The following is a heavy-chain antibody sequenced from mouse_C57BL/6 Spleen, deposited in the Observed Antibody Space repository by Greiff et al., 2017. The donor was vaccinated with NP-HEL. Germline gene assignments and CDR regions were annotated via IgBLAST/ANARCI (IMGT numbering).Heavy chain of an antibody. CDR2: IYPRSGNT. D-gene: IGHD2-5*01. CDR1: GYTFTSYG. Sequence: QVHVKQSGAELARPGASVKLSCKASGYTFTSYGISWVKQRTGQGLEWIGEIYPRSGNTYYNEKFKGKATLTADKSSSTAYMELRSLTSEDSAVYFCARGGYSKGEDYWGQGTTLTVSS. J-gene: IGHJ2*01. V-gene: IGHV1-81*01. CDR3: ARGGYSKGEDY.